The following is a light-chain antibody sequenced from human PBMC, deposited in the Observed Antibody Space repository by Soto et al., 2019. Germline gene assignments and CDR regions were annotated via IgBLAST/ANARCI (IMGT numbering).Light chain of an antibody. CDR2: DAS. Sequence: EIVWTQSPGTLSLSPGDRATLSCRASQSVTSSYLAWFQQKPGQAPRLLIYDASSRATGIPDRFSGSGSGTDFTLTISRLEPEDFAVYSCHQYGSSPLTFGQGTKLEIK. CDR1: QSVTSSY. J-gene: IGKJ2*01. V-gene: IGKV3-20*01. CDR3: HQYGSSPLT.